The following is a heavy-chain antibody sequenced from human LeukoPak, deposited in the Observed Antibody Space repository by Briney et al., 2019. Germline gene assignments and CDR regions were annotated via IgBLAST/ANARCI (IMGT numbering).Heavy chain of an antibody. D-gene: IGHD6-13*01. Sequence: PGGSLRLSCAASGFTFSTYTMNWVRQAPGKGLEWVSCISGSSDAIYYADAVKGRFTISRDNAKNSLYLQMNSLRAEDTAVYYCARDIAAPSDYWGQGTLVTVSS. V-gene: IGHV3-48*04. CDR3: ARDIAAPSDY. CDR2: ISGSSDAI. CDR1: GFTFSTYT. J-gene: IGHJ4*02.